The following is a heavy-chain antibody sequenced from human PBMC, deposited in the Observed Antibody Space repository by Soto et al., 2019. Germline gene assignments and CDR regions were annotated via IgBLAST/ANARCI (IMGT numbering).Heavy chain of an antibody. V-gene: IGHV3-23*01. Sequence: GGSLRLSCAASGLTFSSYAMSWVRQAPGKGLEWVSAISGSGGSTYYADSVKGRFTISRDNSKNTLYLQMNSLRAEDTAVYYCAKHDYGDYVGVRYSYYATDVWGQGPTVTVSS. J-gene: IGHJ6*02. CDR1: GLTFSSYA. CDR3: AKHDYGDYVGVRYSYYATDV. CDR2: ISGSGGST. D-gene: IGHD4-17*01.